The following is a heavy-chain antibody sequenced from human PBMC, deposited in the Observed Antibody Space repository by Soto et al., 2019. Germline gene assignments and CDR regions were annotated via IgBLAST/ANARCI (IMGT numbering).Heavy chain of an antibody. J-gene: IGHJ4*02. Sequence: SETLSLTCAVSGDSISSDKWWSWVRQPPGKGLEWIGEVYHSGNTNYNPSLKSRVIISVDKSKNQFSLKLSSVTDADTAMYYWGRGERNKQRDYWGQGTWVTVS. CDR3: GRGERNKQRDY. CDR2: VYHSGNT. V-gene: IGHV4-4*02. D-gene: IGHD6-25*01. CDR1: GDSISSDKW.